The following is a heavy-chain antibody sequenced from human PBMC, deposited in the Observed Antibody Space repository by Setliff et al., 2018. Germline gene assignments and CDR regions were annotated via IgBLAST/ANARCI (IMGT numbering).Heavy chain of an antibody. CDR3: ARSPGRGGAFDI. D-gene: IGHD3-10*01. Sequence: SETLSLTCAVYGGSFSGYYWSWIRQPPGKGLEWIGEINHSGSTNYNPSLKSRVTISVDTSKNQFSLKLSSVTAADTAVYYCARSPGRGGAFDIWGQGTMVTVSS. CDR2: INHSGST. CDR1: GGSFSGYY. V-gene: IGHV4-34*01. J-gene: IGHJ3*02.